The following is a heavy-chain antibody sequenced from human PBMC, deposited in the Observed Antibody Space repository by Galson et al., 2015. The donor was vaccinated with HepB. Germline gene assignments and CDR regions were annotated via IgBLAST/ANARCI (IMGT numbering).Heavy chain of an antibody. Sequence: SLRLSCAASGFTFSNYGMHWVRQAPGKGLEWVAFLIYDGSYKFYADSVKSRFTISRDNSKNSLYLQMNNLRSDDTAIYYCAKDTNGYSVDYWGQGTLVTVSS. J-gene: IGHJ4*02. CDR3: AKDTNGYSVDY. D-gene: IGHD3-22*01. CDR2: LIYDGSYK. CDR1: GFTFSNYG. V-gene: IGHV3-30*18.